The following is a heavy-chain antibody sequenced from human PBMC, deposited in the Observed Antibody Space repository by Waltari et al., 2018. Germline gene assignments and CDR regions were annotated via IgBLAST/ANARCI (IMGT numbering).Heavy chain of an antibody. CDR1: GFKIQGFS. D-gene: IGHD6-19*01. CDR3: ARGWLENSFDL. J-gene: IGHJ3*01. V-gene: IGHV3-48*02. Sequence: ESGGTLAHAGTSLRLTCAASGFKIQGFSMDWVRQAPGKGPQWLSFIGAGGRPVYYEDSVRGRFTISRDDATNVVHLEMRDLREEDSATYYCARGWLENSFDLWGPGTTVTVSS. CDR2: IGAGGRPV.